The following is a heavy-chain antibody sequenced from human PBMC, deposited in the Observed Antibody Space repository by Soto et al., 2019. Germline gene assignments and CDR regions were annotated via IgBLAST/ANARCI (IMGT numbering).Heavy chain of an antibody. V-gene: IGHV1-46*01. CDR2: INPSDGST. J-gene: IGHJ5*02. CDR3: AREDSERSNWFAH. CDR1: GYTFTSYY. Sequence: QVQLVQSGAEVKRPGASVKVSCKASGYTFTSYYMHWVRQAPGQGLEWMGIINPSDGSTRYAQRFQGRVTMTKDTSTSTVYMELSSLRSEDTAVYYCAREDSERSNWFAHWGQGTLVTVSS. D-gene: IGHD2-15*01.